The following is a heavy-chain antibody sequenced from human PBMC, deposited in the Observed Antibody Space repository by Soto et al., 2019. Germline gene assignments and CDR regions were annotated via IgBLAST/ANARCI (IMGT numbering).Heavy chain of an antibody. J-gene: IGHJ6*02. CDR1: GDSISRADYY. Sequence: SETLSLTCTVSGDSISRADYYWSWIRHTPGKGLEWIGYIFYSGTTYYNPSLKSRLTISVDTSKNHFSLRLTSVTAADTAVYYCARDLWVEPELYYYGMDVWGQGTTVTVSS. V-gene: IGHV4-30-4*01. D-gene: IGHD1-1*01. CDR3: ARDLWVEPELYYYGMDV. CDR2: IFYSGTT.